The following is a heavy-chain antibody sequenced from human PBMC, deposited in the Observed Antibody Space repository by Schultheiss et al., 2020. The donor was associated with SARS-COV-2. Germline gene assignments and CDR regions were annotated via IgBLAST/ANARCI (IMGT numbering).Heavy chain of an antibody. J-gene: IGHJ3*02. Sequence: SCKASGGTFSSYAMHWVRQAPGKGLEWVAVISYDGSNKYYADSVKGRFTISRDNAKNSLYLQLNSLRAEDTAVYYCARDQRSDYGDYVDGVGGGVDIWGQGTMVTVSS. CDR3: ARDQRSDYGDYVDGVGGGVDI. D-gene: IGHD4-17*01. CDR1: GGTFSSYA. CDR2: ISYDGSNK. V-gene: IGHV3-30*04.